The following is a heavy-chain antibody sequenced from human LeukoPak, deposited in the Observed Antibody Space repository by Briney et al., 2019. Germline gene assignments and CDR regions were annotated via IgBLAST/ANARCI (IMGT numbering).Heavy chain of an antibody. D-gene: IGHD5-12*01. CDR3: ARGRYSGYDYYGFDY. J-gene: IGHJ4*02. Sequence: ASVKVSCKASGYTSTSYGISWVRQAPGQGLEWMGWISAYNGNTNYAQKLQGRVTMTTDTSTSTAYMELRSLRSDDTAVYYCARGRYSGYDYYGFDYWGQGTLVTVSS. CDR1: GYTSTSYG. CDR2: ISAYNGNT. V-gene: IGHV1-18*01.